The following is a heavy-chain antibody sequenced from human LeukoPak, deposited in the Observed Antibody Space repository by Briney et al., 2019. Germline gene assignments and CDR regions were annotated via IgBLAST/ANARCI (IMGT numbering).Heavy chain of an antibody. V-gene: IGHV1-46*01. CDR2: INPSGGSK. CDR1: GYTFTSYY. D-gene: IGHD4-11*01. J-gene: IGHJ4*02. CDR3: ARERDYKFDY. Sequence: ASVKVTCESSGYTFTSYYMHWVRQAPGQGLEWMGKINPSGGSKSYAQKFQGSVTMTRDTSTSTVYMELSSLRSEGTAVYFCARERDYKFDYWGQGALVTVSS.